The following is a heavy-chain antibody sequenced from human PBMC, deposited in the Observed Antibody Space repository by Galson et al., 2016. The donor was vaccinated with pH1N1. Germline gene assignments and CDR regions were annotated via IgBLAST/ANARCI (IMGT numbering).Heavy chain of an antibody. D-gene: IGHD3-16*01. Sequence: SLRLSCAASGFSFDTYAMHWVRQAPGKGLEWVAFISYNGHDQSYADSLKGRFIISRDSSKNTVYLQLNSLRTEDTAVYYCAREDWSYADTYYNGMDVWGQGTTVAVPS. J-gene: IGHJ6*02. CDR3: AREDWSYADTYYNGMDV. CDR2: ISYNGHDQ. CDR1: GFSFDTYA. V-gene: IGHV3-30*03.